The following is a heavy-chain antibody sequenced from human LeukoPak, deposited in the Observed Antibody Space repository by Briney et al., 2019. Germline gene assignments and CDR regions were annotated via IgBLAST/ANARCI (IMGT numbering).Heavy chain of an antibody. D-gene: IGHD3-10*01. CDR2: IKHDGSEK. J-gene: IGHJ4*02. Sequence: GGSLRLSCAASGFTLSRFWMSWVRQAPGKGLEWVANIKHDGSEKYYVDSVKGRFTISRDNAKNSLYLQMNSLRGEDTAVYYCARDRDYYNYFEYWGQGTLVTVSS. CDR1: GFTLSRFW. V-gene: IGHV3-7*04. CDR3: ARDRDYYNYFEY.